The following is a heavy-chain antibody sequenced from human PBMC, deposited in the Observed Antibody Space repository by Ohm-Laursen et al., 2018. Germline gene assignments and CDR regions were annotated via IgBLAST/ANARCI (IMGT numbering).Heavy chain of an antibody. V-gene: IGHV3-21*01. CDR3: VRSYCSGGSCYSSEY. CDR1: GFTFSIYT. CDR2: ISGTSTYI. J-gene: IGHJ4*02. Sequence: SLRLSCAAFGFTFSIYTMNWVRQAPGKGLEWVSSISGTSTYIYYADSMKGRFTISRDNAKDSLYLQINSLRAGDTAVYYCVRSYCSGGSCYSSEYWGQGTLVTVSS. D-gene: IGHD2-15*01.